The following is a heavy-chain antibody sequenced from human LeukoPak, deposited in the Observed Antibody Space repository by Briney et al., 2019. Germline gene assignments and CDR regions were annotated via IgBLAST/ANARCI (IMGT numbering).Heavy chain of an antibody. D-gene: IGHD3-10*01. V-gene: IGHV1-69*05. J-gene: IGHJ6*03. Sequence: AASVKVSCKASGGTFRNYVINWVRQAPGQGLEWMGGIIPIFGTTKYAQKVQGRVTITTDESKSTAYLDLSGLRSEDTGVYYCARVMSVDITMVWDHYYYMDVWGKGTTVTVSS. CDR1: GGTFRNYV. CDR3: ARVMSVDITMVWDHYYYMDV. CDR2: IIPIFGTT.